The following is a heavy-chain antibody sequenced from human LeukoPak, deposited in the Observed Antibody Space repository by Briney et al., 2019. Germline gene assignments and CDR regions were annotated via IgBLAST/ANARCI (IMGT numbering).Heavy chain of an antibody. CDR3: ARDPSGSYYPRVSGALDI. D-gene: IGHD1-26*01. CDR2: ISSISSYI. CDR1: GFTFSSYS. V-gene: IGHV3-21*01. Sequence: GRSLRLPCAASGFTFSSYSMNWVRQAPGKGLEWVSSISSISSYIYYADSVKGRFTISRDNAKNSLYLQMDSLRAEDTAVYYCARDPSGSYYPRVSGALDIWGQGTMVTVSS. J-gene: IGHJ3*02.